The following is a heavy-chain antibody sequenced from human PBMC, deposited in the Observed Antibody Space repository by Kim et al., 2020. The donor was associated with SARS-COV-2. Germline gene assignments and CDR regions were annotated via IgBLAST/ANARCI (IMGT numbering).Heavy chain of an antibody. V-gene: IGHV1-69*13. J-gene: IGHJ4*02. Sequence: SVKVSCKTSGGTFSKYAISWVRQAPGQGLEWMGNIIPMFGTTDYAQSFQGRVTITADDSTSTAYMELRNLTSEDTALYFCARGLHYYDSSGYYYWGQGTLVTVSS. CDR2: IIPMFGTT. CDR3: ARGLHYYDSSGYYY. CDR1: GGTFSKYA. D-gene: IGHD3-22*01.